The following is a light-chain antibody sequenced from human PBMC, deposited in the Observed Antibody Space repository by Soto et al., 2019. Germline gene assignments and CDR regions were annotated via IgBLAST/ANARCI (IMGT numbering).Light chain of an antibody. J-gene: IGLJ1*01. CDR3: AAWDDSLSGYV. Sequence: QSVLTQPPSASGTPGQRVTISCSGSTSNIGYNTVTWYQQLPGTAPKLLIYSNNQRPSGVPDRFSGSKSGTSASLAISGLQSEDEADYYCAAWDDSLSGYVFGTGTKLTV. V-gene: IGLV1-44*01. CDR1: TSNIGYNT. CDR2: SNN.